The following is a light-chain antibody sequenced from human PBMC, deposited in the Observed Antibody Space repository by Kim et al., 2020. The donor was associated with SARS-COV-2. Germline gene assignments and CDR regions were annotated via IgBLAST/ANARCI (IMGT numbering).Light chain of an antibody. CDR1: SSDVGGYNY. Sequence: QSVLTQPASVSGSPGQSITFSCTGTSSDVGGYNYVSWYQQHPGKAPKLMIYDVSKRPSGVSNRFSGSKSGNTASLTISGLQAEDEADYYCSSYTSSSRVFGGGTQLTVL. CDR3: SSYTSSSRV. CDR2: DVS. V-gene: IGLV2-14*01. J-gene: IGLJ3*02.